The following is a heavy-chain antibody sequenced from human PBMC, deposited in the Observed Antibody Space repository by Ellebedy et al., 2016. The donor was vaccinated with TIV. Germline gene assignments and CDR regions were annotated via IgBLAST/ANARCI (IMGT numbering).Heavy chain of an antibody. Sequence: GESLKISCKGSGYSFTSYWIGWVRQMPGKGLEWIGIIYTGNSDTRYIPSFHGQVTRSADRSITTAYLQWNSLKASDTAIYYCARRPTSMRAFDVWGLGTTVTVSS. V-gene: IGHV5-51*01. CDR1: GYSFTSYW. D-gene: IGHD2/OR15-2a*01. CDR2: IYTGNSDT. CDR3: ARRPTSMRAFDV. J-gene: IGHJ3*01.